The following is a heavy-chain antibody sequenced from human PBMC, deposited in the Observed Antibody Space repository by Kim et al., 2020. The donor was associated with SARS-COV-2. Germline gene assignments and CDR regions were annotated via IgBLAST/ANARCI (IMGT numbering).Heavy chain of an antibody. Sequence: AAPVKGRFTISRDDSKNTLYLQMNSLKTEDTAVYYCTTDTVISGYDVCDYWGQGTLVTVSS. J-gene: IGHJ4*02. CDR3: TTDTVISGYDVCDY. V-gene: IGHV3-15*01. D-gene: IGHD5-12*01.